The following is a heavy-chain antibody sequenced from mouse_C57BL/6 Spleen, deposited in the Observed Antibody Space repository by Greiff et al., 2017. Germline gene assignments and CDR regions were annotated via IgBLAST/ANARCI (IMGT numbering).Heavy chain of an antibody. J-gene: IGHJ2*01. CDR2: IDPETGGT. Sequence: QVQLQQSGAELVRPGASVTLSCKASGYPFTDYEMHWVKPTPVHGLEWIGAIDPETGGTAYNQKFNGKAILTADKSSSTAYVELRSLTSEDSAVYYSTRTPYGSSPYYFDYWGQGTTLTVSS. V-gene: IGHV1-15*01. CDR1: GYPFTDYE. CDR3: TRTPYGSSPYYFDY. D-gene: IGHD1-1*01.